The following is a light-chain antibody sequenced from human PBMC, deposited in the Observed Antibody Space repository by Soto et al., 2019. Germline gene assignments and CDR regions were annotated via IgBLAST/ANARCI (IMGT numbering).Light chain of an antibody. CDR1: QSVSSNF. CDR3: KQYDSSPVT. Sequence: EIVLTQSPGTLSLSRGERATLSCRASQSVSSNFLAWYQQKPGQAPRLLIYGASSRATGIPDRFSGSGSGTDFTLTISRLEPEEFAVYYCKQYDSSPVTFGQGTKVEIK. CDR2: GAS. J-gene: IGKJ1*01. V-gene: IGKV3-20*01.